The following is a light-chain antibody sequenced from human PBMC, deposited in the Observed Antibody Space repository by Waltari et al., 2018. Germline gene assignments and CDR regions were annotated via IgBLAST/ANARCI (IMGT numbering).Light chain of an antibody. CDR2: YGD. J-gene: IGKJ1*01. CDR3: QQGDSYPPT. CDR1: QDITTF. V-gene: IGKV1-13*02. Sequence: NSQSSLLQSLGKEFPTTCRASQDITTFLNWYHQKPGKAPKLLIYYGDRLASGVPPRFSGSGAGTEFTLTISSLQPEDFATYFCQQGDSYPPTFGQGTKVE.